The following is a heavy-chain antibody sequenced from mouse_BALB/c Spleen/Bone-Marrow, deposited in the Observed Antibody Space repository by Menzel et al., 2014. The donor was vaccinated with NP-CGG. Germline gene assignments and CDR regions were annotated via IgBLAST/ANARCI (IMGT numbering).Heavy chain of an antibody. CDR3: ARAYYVNYDAMDC. J-gene: IGHJ4*01. V-gene: IGHV1-9*01. CDR2: ILPGSGST. CDR1: GYTFSSYW. Sequence: QVQLQQPGAELMKPGASMKISCKATGYTFSSYWIEWVKQRPGHGLEWIGEILPGSGSTNYNERFKGKATFTADTSSNTAYMQLSSLTSEDFAVYYCARAYYVNYDAMDCWGQGTSVTVSS. D-gene: IGHD2-10*01.